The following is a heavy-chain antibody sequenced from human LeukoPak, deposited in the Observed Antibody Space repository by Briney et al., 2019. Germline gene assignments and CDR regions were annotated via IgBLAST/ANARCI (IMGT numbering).Heavy chain of an antibody. CDR2: INPNSGGT. V-gene: IGHV1-2*02. CDR1: GYTFTGYY. CDR3: ARDHQWLVRANNWFDP. J-gene: IGHJ5*02. D-gene: IGHD6-19*01. Sequence: ASVKVSGKASGYTFTGYYMHWVRQAPGQGLEWMGWINPNSGGTNYAQKFQGRVTMTRDTSISTAYMELSRLRSDDTAVYYCARDHQWLVRANNWFDPWGQGTLVTVSS.